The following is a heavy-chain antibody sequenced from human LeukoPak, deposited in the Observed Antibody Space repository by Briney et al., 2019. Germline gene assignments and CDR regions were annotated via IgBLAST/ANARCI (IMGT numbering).Heavy chain of an antibody. Sequence: GASVTVSCKASGGTFSSYAISWVRQAPGQGLEWMGGIIPIFGTANYAQKFQGRVTITADESTSTAYMELSSLRSEDTAVYYCARDWTYYDFWSGYGLWGQGTLVTVSS. CDR2: IIPIFGTA. V-gene: IGHV1-69*13. J-gene: IGHJ4*02. CDR3: ARDWTYYDFWSGYGL. D-gene: IGHD3-3*01. CDR1: GGTFSSYA.